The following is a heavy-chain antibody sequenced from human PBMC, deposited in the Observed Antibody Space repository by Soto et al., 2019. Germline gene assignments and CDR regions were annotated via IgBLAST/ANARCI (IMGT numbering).Heavy chain of an antibody. J-gene: IGHJ5*02. D-gene: IGHD3-3*01. V-gene: IGHV1-69*01. CDR3: ASSIFGVVISSYNWFDP. CDR1: GGTFSGYA. CDR2: IIPIFGTA. Sequence: QVQLVQSGAEVKKPGSSVKVSCKASGGTFSGYAISWVRQAPGQGLEWMGGIIPIFGTANYAQKFQGRVTITADESTSTAYMELSSLRSEDTAVYYCASSIFGVVISSYNWFDPWGQGTLVTVSS.